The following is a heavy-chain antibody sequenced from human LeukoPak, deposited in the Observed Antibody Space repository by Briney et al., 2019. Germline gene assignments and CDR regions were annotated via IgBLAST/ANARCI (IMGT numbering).Heavy chain of an antibody. D-gene: IGHD1-26*01. J-gene: IGHJ4*02. CDR3: ARVGTWELQRVFDN. V-gene: IGHV3-7*01. CDR1: GFTFTDYW. CDR2: INRAGIES. Sequence: GGSLRLSCAASGFTFTDYWMTWVRQVPGKGLEWVANINRAGIESYYVDSVKGRFTISRDNAEKSLYLQMDSLRVDDTAVYYCARVGTWELQRVFDNWGQGTLVTVSP.